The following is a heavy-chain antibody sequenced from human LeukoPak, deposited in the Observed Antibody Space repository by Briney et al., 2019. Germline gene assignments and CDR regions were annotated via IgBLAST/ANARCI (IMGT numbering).Heavy chain of an antibody. J-gene: IGHJ4*02. CDR1: GFTFSSFA. Sequence: GGSLRLSCSASGFTFSSFAMFWGRQAPGKGLEYVSGISSDGGRTNYADAVKARFTISRDNSKVTLYLQVTSLRPEDTAIYYCVKDPSGNYFYFDYWGQGTLVTVSS. CDR2: ISSDGGRT. V-gene: IGHV3-64D*09. CDR3: VKDPSGNYFYFDY. D-gene: IGHD1-26*01.